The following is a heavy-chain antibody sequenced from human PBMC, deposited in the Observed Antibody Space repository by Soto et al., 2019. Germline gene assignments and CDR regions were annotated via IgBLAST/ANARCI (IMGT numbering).Heavy chain of an antibody. CDR2: ISYDGSNK. Sequence: CTACRLTLCSYGVDGVRQAPGKGLEWVAVISYDGSNKYYADSVKGRFTISRDNSKNTLYLQMNSLRAEDTAVYYCAKDGSPGSGLLWYFDLWGRGTLVSVSS. J-gene: IGHJ2*01. CDR3: AKDGSPGSGLLWYFDL. D-gene: IGHD1-26*01. V-gene: IGHV3-30*18. CDR1: RLTLCSYG.